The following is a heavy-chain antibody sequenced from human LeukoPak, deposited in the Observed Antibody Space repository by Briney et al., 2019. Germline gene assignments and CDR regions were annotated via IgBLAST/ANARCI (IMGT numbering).Heavy chain of an antibody. CDR3: AKHNIDY. Sequence: GESLRLSCAVSGFTVYTNSMSWVRQVPGKGLEWVSVIYTGGTTHYADSVKGRFTISRDNSKNTLYLQMNSLRAEDTAVYYCAKHNIDYWGQGTLVTVSS. V-gene: IGHV3-53*01. CDR1: GFTVYTNS. CDR2: IYTGGTT. J-gene: IGHJ4*02. D-gene: IGHD1-1*01.